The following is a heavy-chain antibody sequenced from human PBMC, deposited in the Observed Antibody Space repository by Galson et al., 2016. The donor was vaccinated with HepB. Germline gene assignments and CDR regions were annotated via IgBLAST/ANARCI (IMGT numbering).Heavy chain of an antibody. CDR1: RGSISTSAYY. CDR3: ARVRRDYPLWPWGFDS. V-gene: IGHV4-39*01. J-gene: IGHJ4*02. Sequence: ETLSLTCTVSRGSISTSAYYWGWIRQPPGKGLDWIGSLYYSGSTYYSPSLKSRVTISIDTSKNQFSLKLTSVTAADTAMYYCARVRRDYPLWPWGFDSWGQGTLVTVSS. D-gene: IGHD3-10*01. CDR2: LYYSGST.